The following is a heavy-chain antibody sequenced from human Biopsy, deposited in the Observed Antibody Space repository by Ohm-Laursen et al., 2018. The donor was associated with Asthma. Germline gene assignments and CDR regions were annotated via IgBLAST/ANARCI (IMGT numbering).Heavy chain of an antibody. CDR1: GITFSTYG. CDR3: TRTTTVTTTYAMDV. J-gene: IGHJ6*02. Sequence: GSLRLSCAASGITFSTYGMHWVRQAPGKGLEWVSVIYNDGRAYYADSVKGRFTVSRDNSKNTLFLQMNSLRAEDTAVYYCTRTTTVTTTYAMDVWGRGATVTVSS. D-gene: IGHD4-17*01. V-gene: IGHV3-53*01. CDR2: IYNDGRA.